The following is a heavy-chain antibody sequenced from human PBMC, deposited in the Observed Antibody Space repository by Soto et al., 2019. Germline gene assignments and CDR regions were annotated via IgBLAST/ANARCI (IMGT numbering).Heavy chain of an antibody. J-gene: IGHJ2*01. D-gene: IGHD4-17*01. CDR1: GFTFSSYA. CDR3: ARADMTTGGYFDL. CDR2: ISYDGSNK. V-gene: IGHV3-30-3*01. Sequence: QVQLVESGGGVVQPGRSLRLSCAASGFTFSSYAMHWVRQAPGKGLEWVAVISYDGSNKYYADSVKGRFTISRDNSKNTLDLQMNSLRAEDTAVYYCARADMTTGGYFDLWGRGTLVTVSS.